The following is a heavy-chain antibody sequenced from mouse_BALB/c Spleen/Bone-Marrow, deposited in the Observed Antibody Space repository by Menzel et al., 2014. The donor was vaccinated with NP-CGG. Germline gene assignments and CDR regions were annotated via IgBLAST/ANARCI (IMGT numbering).Heavy chain of an antibody. CDR1: GFTFSNYW. D-gene: IGHD1-1*01. CDR3: TRGGSSSFDY. CDR2: IRLKSNNYAT. V-gene: IGHV6-6*02. Sequence: EVQRVESGGGLVQPGGSMKLSCVASGFTFSNYWMNWVRQSPEKGLEWVAEIRLKSNNYATHYAESVKGRFTISRDDSKSSVYLQINNLRAEDTGIYYCTRGGSSSFDYWGQGTTLTVSS. J-gene: IGHJ2*01.